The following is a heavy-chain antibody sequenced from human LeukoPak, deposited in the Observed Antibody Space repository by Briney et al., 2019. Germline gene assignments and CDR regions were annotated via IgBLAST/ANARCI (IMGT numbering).Heavy chain of an antibody. CDR3: ARQGSGWYYFDY. Sequence: GASVKVSCKASGYTFTGYYIHWVRQAPGQGLEWMGWINPNSGGTNYAQKFQGRVTTTRDTSISTAYMELSRLTSDDTAVYYCARQGSGWYYFDYWGQGTLVTVSS. D-gene: IGHD6-19*01. V-gene: IGHV1-2*02. CDR2: INPNSGGT. J-gene: IGHJ4*02. CDR1: GYTFTGYY.